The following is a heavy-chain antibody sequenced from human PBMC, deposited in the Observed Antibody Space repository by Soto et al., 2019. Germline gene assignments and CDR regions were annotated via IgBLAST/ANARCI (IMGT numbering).Heavy chain of an antibody. J-gene: IGHJ6*02. V-gene: IGHV4-39*01. D-gene: IGHD6-13*01. CDR1: GVFISSSSYY. CDR2: IYYSGST. Sequence: SETLSLTCTVSGVFISSSSYYWGLIRQPPGKGLEWIGSIYYSGSTYYNPSLKSRVTISVDTSKNQFSLKLSSVTAADTAVYYCARQMPSSWRYYSYYGMDVWGQGTTVSVSS. CDR3: ARQMPSSWRYYSYYGMDV.